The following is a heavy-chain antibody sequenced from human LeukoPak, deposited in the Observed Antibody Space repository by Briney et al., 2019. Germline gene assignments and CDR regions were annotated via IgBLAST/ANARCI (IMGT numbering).Heavy chain of an antibody. CDR3: TTLTMIRREHADY. CDR1: GFTFNIAW. V-gene: IGHV3-15*01. D-gene: IGHD3-10*01. CDR2: IKSKTDGWTT. J-gene: IGHJ4*02. Sequence: PGGSLRLSCAASGFTFNIAWVNWGRQAPGRGVGWVGRIKSKTDGWTTDYAAPVKGRFTISRDDSKNTLYLQRNSLKTEDTALYYCTTLTMIRREHADYWGQGALVTVSS.